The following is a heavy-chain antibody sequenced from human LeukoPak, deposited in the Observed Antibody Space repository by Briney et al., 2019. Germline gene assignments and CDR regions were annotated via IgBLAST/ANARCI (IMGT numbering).Heavy chain of an antibody. J-gene: IGHJ4*02. CDR3: ARLLYDYVWGSYRSYYFDF. D-gene: IGHD3-16*02. V-gene: IGHV3-21*01. CDR1: GFTFSTYS. Sequence: GGSLRLSRAASGFTFSTYSMNWVRQAPGKGLEWVSAISSSSTYIYYADSVKGRITVTRDNAKNSLYLQMNSLRAEDTAVYYCARLLYDYVWGSYRSYYFDFWGQGTLVTVSS. CDR2: ISSSSTYI.